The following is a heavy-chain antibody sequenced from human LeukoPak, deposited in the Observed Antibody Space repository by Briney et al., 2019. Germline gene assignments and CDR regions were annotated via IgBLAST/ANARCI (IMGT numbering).Heavy chain of an antibody. V-gene: IGHV4-34*01. CDR2: INQSGST. J-gene: IGHJ4*02. CDR1: GGSFSGYY. D-gene: IGHD6-19*01. CDR3: ARGQPLYSSGWYVNY. Sequence: SETLSLTCAVYGGSFSGYYRSWIRQPPGKGLEWIGEINQSGSTNYNPSLKSRVTISVDTSKNQFSLKLSSVTAADTAVYYCARGQPLYSSGWYVNYWGQGTLVTVSS.